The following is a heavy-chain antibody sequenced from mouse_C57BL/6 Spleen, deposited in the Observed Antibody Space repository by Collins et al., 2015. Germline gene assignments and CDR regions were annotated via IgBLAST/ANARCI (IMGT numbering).Heavy chain of an antibody. CDR3: APAHYYGSSSFAY. V-gene: IGHV14-2*01. Sequence: EVQLQQSGAELVKPGASVKLSCTASGFNIKDYYMHWVKQRTEQGLEWIGRIDPEDGETKYAPKFQGKATITADTSSNTAYLQLSSLTSEDTAVYYCAPAHYYGSSSFAYWGQGTLVTVSA. CDR1: GFNIKDYY. CDR2: IDPEDGET. J-gene: IGHJ3*01. D-gene: IGHD1-1*01.